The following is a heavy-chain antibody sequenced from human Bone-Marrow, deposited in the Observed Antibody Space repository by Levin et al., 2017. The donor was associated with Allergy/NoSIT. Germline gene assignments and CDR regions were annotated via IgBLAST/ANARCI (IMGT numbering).Heavy chain of an antibody. V-gene: IGHV3-33*01. CDR2: IWYDGSNK. D-gene: IGHD3-10*01. CDR1: GFTFRSYG. CDR3: ARVTGAYANWCFDL. J-gene: IGHJ2*01. Sequence: GGSLRLSCAASGFTFRSYGMHWVRQAPGKGLEWVAIIWYDGSNKYYADSVKGRFTISRDNSKNTLYLQMNSLRAEDTAVYYCARVTGAYANWCFDLWGRGTLVTVSS.